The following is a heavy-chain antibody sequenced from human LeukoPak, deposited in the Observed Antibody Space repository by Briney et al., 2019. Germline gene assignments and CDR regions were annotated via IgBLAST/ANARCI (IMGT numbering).Heavy chain of an antibody. CDR1: GGSFSGYY. D-gene: IGHD2-2*01. CDR2: INHSGST. CDR3: ARGRRSTTHYYYGMDV. J-gene: IGHJ6*04. Sequence: SETLSLTCAVYGGSFSGYYWSWIRQPPGKGLEWIGEINHSGSTNYNPSLKSRVTISVDTSKNQFSLKLSSVTAADTAVYYCARGRRSTTHYYYGMDVWGRGTTVTVFS. V-gene: IGHV4-34*01.